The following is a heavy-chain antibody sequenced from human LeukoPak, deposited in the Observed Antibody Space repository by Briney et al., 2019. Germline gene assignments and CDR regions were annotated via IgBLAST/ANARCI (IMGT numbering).Heavy chain of an antibody. Sequence: SETLSLTCAVYGGSFSGYYWSWIGQPRGKGLEWIGEINHSGSTNYNPSLTSRVTISVDTSKNQFSLKLSSVTAADTAVYYCARVRRCRPYYNWFDPWGQGTLVTVSS. CDR3: ARVRRCRPYYNWFDP. V-gene: IGHV4-34*01. J-gene: IGHJ5*02. CDR1: GGSFSGYY. D-gene: IGHD2-21*01. CDR2: INHSGST.